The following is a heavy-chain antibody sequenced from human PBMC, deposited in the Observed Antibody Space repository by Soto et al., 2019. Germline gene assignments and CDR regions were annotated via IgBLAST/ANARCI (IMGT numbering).Heavy chain of an antibody. J-gene: IGHJ4*02. Sequence: SETLSLTCAVSGGSISSSNWCSVVRQPPGKGLEWIGEIYHSGSTNYNPSLKSRVTISVDKSKNQFSLKLSSVTAADTAVYDCARGPRSGWFLAYWGQGTLVTVS. CDR1: GGSISSSNW. CDR2: IYHSGST. V-gene: IGHV4-4*02. D-gene: IGHD6-13*01. CDR3: ARGPRSGWFLAY.